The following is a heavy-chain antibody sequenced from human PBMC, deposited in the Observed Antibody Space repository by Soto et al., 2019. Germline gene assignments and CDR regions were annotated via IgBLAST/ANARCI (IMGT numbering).Heavy chain of an antibody. D-gene: IGHD6-19*01. CDR2: FNPSAGIT. Sequence: ASVKVSCKASGYTFTNYYIHWVRQAPGHGLEWMGLFNPSAGITSYAQNFQGRVTMTRDTSTSTVYMELSSLRSGDTAVYYCARDAGSGQYSFNSWGQGTLVTSPQ. J-gene: IGHJ4*02. V-gene: IGHV1-46*01. CDR3: ARDAGSGQYSFNS. CDR1: GYTFTNYY.